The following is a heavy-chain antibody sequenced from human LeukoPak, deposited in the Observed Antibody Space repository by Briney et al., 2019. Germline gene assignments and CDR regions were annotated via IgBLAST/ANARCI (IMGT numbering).Heavy chain of an antibody. V-gene: IGHV1-24*01. CDR2: FDPEDGET. CDR1: GYTLTELS. CDR3: ATGPLSSSWYNWFDP. Sequence: ASVKVSCKVSGYTLTELSMHWVRQAPGKGLEWMGGFDPEDGETIYAQKFQGRVTMTEDTSTDTAYMELSSLRSEDTAVYYCATGPLSSSWYNWFDPWGQGTLVTVSS. J-gene: IGHJ5*02. D-gene: IGHD6-13*01.